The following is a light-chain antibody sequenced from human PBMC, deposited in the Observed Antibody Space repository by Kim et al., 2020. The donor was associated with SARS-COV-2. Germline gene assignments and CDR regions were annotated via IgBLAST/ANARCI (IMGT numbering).Light chain of an antibody. Sequence: QLVLTQSPSASASLGASVKLTCTLSSAHSTYAIAWHQQQPEKGPRFLMKLNSDGSHTKGDGIPDRFSGSTSGPERYLAISSLQSEDEGDYYCQTWGTGSWVFGGGTQLTVL. CDR2: LNSDGSH. CDR1: SAHSTYA. V-gene: IGLV4-69*01. J-gene: IGLJ3*02. CDR3: QTWGTGSWV.